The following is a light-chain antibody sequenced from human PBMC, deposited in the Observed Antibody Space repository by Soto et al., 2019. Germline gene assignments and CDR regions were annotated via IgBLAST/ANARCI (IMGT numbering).Light chain of an antibody. CDR1: ENINTY. CDR3: QQYTNWPSWT. J-gene: IGKJ1*01. CDR2: GAS. V-gene: IGKV3-15*01. Sequence: EKVMTQSPATLSMSPGERATLSCRASENINTYLAWYQQKPGQAPRLLIYGASTRATGIPARFSGSESGTEFTLTISSLQSEDFAVYYCQQYTNWPSWTFGQGTKVEFQ.